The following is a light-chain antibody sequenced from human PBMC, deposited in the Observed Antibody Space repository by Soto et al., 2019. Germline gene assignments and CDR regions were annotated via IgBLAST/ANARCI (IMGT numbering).Light chain of an antibody. CDR2: AAS. CDR1: QSISSY. V-gene: IGKV1-39*01. Sequence: DIQMTQSPSSLSASVGDRVTITCRASQSISSYLNWYQQKPGKAPKLLIYAASSLQSGVPSRFSGRKVGTQFILTIDSLQPEDFATYYCQQVKSYPRTFGGGTKVEIK. J-gene: IGKJ4*01. CDR3: QQVKSYPRT.